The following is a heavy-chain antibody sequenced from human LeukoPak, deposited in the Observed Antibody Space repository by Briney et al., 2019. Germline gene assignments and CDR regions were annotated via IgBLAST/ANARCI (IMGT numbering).Heavy chain of an antibody. Sequence: GTSLRLSCVASGFTFNDYTMHWVRQAPGKGLVWVSRINSDGSSTSYADSVKGRFTISRDNAKNTLYLQMNSLRAEDTAVYYCARDEIYCSGGSRPPGPWGQGTLVTVSS. D-gene: IGHD2-15*01. CDR2: INSDGSST. CDR1: GFTFNDYT. V-gene: IGHV3-74*01. J-gene: IGHJ5*02. CDR3: ARDEIYCSGGSRPPGP.